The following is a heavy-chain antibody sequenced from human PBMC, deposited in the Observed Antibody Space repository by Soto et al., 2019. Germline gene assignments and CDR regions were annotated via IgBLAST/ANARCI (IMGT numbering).Heavy chain of an antibody. J-gene: IGHJ6*02. CDR3: ARDPGSSSWHPIGYYYYGMDV. D-gene: IGHD6-13*01. Sequence: ASVKVSCKASGGTFSSYAISWVRQAPGQGLEWMGGIIPIFGTANYAQKFQGRVTITADESTSTAYMELSSLRSEDTAVYYCARDPGSSSWHPIGYYYYGMDVWGQGTTVTVSS. CDR1: GGTFSSYA. CDR2: IIPIFGTA. V-gene: IGHV1-69*13.